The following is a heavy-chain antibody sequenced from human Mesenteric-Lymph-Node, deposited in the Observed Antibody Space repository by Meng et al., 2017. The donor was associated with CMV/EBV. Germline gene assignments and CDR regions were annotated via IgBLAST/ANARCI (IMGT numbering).Heavy chain of an antibody. V-gene: IGHV3-30*02. Sequence: GGSLRLSCAASGFTFSSYGMHWVRQAPGKGLEWVAFISYDGSNKYYADSVKGRFSISRDNFKNTLFLHMNSLRAEDTAVYYCAKDLSTVTSPYYYGMDVWGQGTTVTVSS. CDR2: ISYDGSNK. CDR1: GFTFSSYG. CDR3: AKDLSTVTSPYYYGMDV. J-gene: IGHJ6*02. D-gene: IGHD4-17*01.